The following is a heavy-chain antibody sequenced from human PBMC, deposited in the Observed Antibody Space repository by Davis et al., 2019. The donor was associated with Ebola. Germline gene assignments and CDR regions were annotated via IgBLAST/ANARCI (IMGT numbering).Heavy chain of an antibody. J-gene: IGHJ6*02. CDR2: MNPNSGNT. Sequence: ASVKVSCKASGYTFTSYGISWVRQAPGQGLEWMGWMNPNSGNTGYAQKFQGRVTVTRNTSISTAYMELSSLRSEDTAVYYCARGLTHDYDFWSGYSMDVWGQGTTVTVSS. CDR3: ARGLTHDYDFWSGYSMDV. D-gene: IGHD3-3*01. CDR1: GYTFTSYG. V-gene: IGHV1-8*02.